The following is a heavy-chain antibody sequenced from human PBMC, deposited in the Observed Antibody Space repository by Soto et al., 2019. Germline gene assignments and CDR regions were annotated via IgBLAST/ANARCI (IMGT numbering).Heavy chain of an antibody. CDR3: AKDRYSGTYPTDFDY. J-gene: IGHJ4*02. CDR1: GFTFSSYG. CDR2: ISYDGGNE. Sequence: GGSLRLSCAGSGFTFSSYGIHWVRQAPGKGLEWVALISYDGGNEKYTESVKDRFTISRDDSHNVAYLQMSSLRTEDTAMYYCAKDRYSGTYPTDFDYWGQGSLVTVYS. D-gene: IGHD1-26*01. V-gene: IGHV3-30*18.